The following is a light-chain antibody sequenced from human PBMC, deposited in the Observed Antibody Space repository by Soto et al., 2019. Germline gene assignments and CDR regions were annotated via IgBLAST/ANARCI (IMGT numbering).Light chain of an antibody. Sequence: EIVMTQSPATLSVSPGERVTLSCRASQSVSSNLAWYQQKPGQAPRLVMYGVSTRAYGFSARFSGSGSGTEFTLTISSLQSEAFAVYYCQQYANWYTFGQGTKLEMK. CDR1: QSVSSN. J-gene: IGKJ2*01. CDR3: QQYANWYT. V-gene: IGKV3-15*01. CDR2: GVS.